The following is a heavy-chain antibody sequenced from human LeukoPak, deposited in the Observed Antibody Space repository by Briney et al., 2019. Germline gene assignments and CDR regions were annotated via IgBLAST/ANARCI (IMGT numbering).Heavy chain of an antibody. V-gene: IGHV4-59*01. CDR2: IYYSGST. D-gene: IGHD3-10*01. Sequence: SETLSLTCTVSGGSISSYYWSWIRQPPGKGLEWIGYIYYSGSTNYNPSLKSRVTISVDTSKNQFSLKLSSVTAADTAVYYCAREQYYYGSGAPYNWFDPWGQGTLVTVSS. CDR1: GGSISSYY. J-gene: IGHJ5*02. CDR3: AREQYYYGSGAPYNWFDP.